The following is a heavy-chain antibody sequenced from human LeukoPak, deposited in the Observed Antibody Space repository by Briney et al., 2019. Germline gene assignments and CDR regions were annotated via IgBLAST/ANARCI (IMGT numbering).Heavy chain of an antibody. D-gene: IGHD3-22*01. CDR2: ITGGGGST. CDR3: AKSSYYDSSGYYREYYFDY. V-gene: IGHV3-23*01. Sequence: GGSPRLSCAASRFTFSTYGMSWVRQAPGKGLEWVSSITGGGGSTYYADSVKGRFTISRDNSKNTLYLQMNSLRAEDTAVYYCAKSSYYDSSGYYREYYFDYWGQGTLVTVSS. J-gene: IGHJ4*02. CDR1: RFTFSTYG.